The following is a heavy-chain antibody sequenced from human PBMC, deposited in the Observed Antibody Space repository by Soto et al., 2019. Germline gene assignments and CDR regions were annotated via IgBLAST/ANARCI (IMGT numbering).Heavy chain of an antibody. CDR1: GFTFSSYA. J-gene: IGHJ6*02. CDR3: AKSSSMPHYYSMDV. V-gene: IGHV3-23*01. D-gene: IGHD2-2*01. Sequence: PGGTLRLSCAASGFTFSSYAMNWGRQDPGKGLEWVAGVSSSGGGTSYADSVKGRFTISRDNSKDTLYLQMNSLRAEDTAVYYCAKSSSMPHYYSMDVWGQGTTVTVSS. CDR2: VSSSGGGT.